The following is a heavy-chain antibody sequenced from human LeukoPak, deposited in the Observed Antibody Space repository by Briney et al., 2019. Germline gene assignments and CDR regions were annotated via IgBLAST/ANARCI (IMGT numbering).Heavy chain of an antibody. D-gene: IGHD6-19*01. J-gene: IGHJ6*02. CDR3: AREVAVGNYYYGMDV. CDR1: GGSISSYY. V-gene: IGHV4-59*01. Sequence: SETLSLTCTVSGGSISSYYWSWIRQPPGKGLEWIGYIYYSGSTNYNPSLKSRVTISVDTSKNQFSLKLSSVTAADTAVYYCAREVAVGNYYYGMDVWGQGTTVTVSS. CDR2: IYYSGST.